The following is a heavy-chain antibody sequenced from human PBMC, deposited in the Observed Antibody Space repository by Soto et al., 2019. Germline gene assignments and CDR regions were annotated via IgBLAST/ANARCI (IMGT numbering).Heavy chain of an antibody. CDR2: ISYDGSNK. V-gene: IGHV3-30*18. Sequence: QVPLVESGGGVVQPGRSLRLSCAASGFTFSSYGMHWVRQAPGKGLEWVAVISYDGSNKYYADSVKGRFTISRDNSKNTLYLQMNSLRAEDTAVYYCAKEVRRALSRRRDGYNVDYWGQGTLVTVSS. CDR3: AKEVRRALSRRRDGYNVDY. D-gene: IGHD5-12*01. CDR1: GFTFSSYG. J-gene: IGHJ4*02.